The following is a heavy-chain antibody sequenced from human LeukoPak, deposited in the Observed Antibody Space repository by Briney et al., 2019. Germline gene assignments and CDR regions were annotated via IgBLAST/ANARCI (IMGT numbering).Heavy chain of an antibody. Sequence: GGSLRLSCAASGFTFSSYSMNWVRQAPGKGLEWVSSISSSSSYIYYADSVKGRFTISRDNAKNSLYLQMNSLRAEDTAVYYCARGPVTSSWYAVYWGQGTLVTVSS. CDR1: GFTFSSYS. J-gene: IGHJ4*02. CDR2: ISSSSSYI. D-gene: IGHD6-13*01. V-gene: IGHV3-21*01. CDR3: ARGPVTSSWYAVY.